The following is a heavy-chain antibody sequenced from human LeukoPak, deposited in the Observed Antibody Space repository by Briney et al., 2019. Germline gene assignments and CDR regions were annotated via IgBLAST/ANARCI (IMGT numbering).Heavy chain of an antibody. V-gene: IGHV4-39*07. J-gene: IGHJ5*02. CDR2: IYYSGST. D-gene: IGHD3-3*01. CDR3: ARQNTIFPPNWFDP. CDR1: GGSISSISYY. Sequence: SETLSLTCSVSGGSISSISYYWGWIRLSPERGLDWIGSIYYSGSTYYNPSLKSRVTISVEMSRNQFSLKLTSVTAADTAVYYCARQNTIFPPNWFDPWGQGTLVIVSS.